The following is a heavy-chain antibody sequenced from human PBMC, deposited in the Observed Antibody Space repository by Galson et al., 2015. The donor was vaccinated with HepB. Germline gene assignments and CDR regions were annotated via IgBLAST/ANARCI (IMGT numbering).Heavy chain of an antibody. D-gene: IGHD3-3*01. J-gene: IGHJ6*03. CDR3: ARGPATDPKGRTIFGVVSIPDYYYYYMDV. CDR2: INPSGGST. CDR1: GYTFTSYY. Sequence: SVKVSCKASGYTFTSYYMHWVRQAPGQGLEWMGIINPSGGSTSYAQKFQGRVTMTRDTSTSTVYMELSSLRSEDTAVYYCARGPATDPKGRTIFGVVSIPDYYYYYMDVWGKGTTVTVSS. V-gene: IGHV1-46*01.